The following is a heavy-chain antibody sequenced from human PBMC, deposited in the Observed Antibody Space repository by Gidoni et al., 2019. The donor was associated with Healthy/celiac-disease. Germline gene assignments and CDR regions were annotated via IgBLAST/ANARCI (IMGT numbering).Heavy chain of an antibody. Sequence: QVQLVQSGAEVKKPGASVKVSCKASGYTFTGYYMHWVRQAPGQGLEWMGWINPNSGGTNYAQKFQGRVTMTRDTSIGTAYMELSRLRSDDTAVYYCARVGRARIAVAPPHYWGQGTLVTVSS. V-gene: IGHV1-2*02. CDR2: INPNSGGT. CDR3: ARVGRARIAVAPPHY. J-gene: IGHJ4*02. CDR1: GYTFTGYY. D-gene: IGHD6-19*01.